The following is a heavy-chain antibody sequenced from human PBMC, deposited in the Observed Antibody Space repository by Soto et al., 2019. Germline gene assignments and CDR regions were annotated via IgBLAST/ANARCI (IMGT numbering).Heavy chain of an antibody. J-gene: IGHJ4*02. D-gene: IGHD5-18*01. CDR3: ARDGYSYGSIDY. V-gene: IGHV3-21*01. CDR1: GFTFSSYS. Sequence: GGSLRLSCAASGFTFSSYSMNWVRQAPGKGLEWVSSISSSSSYIYYADSVKGRFTISRDNAKNSLYLQMNSLRAEDTAVYYCARDGYSYGSIDYWGQGTLVTVSS. CDR2: ISSSSSYI.